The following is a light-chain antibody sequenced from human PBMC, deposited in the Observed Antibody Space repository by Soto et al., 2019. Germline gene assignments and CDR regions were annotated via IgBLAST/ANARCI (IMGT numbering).Light chain of an antibody. CDR3: RHRKNWPLT. CDR1: QSVSSY. J-gene: IGKJ4*01. CDR2: DAS. V-gene: IGKV3-11*01. Sequence: EILLTQSPATLSLSPGERATLSCRASQSVSSYLAWYQHKPGQAPRLLIYDASNRAPGIPARFSGSGSGTDFTLTISSLESEDFAMYYCRHRKNWPLTFGGGTKVEIK.